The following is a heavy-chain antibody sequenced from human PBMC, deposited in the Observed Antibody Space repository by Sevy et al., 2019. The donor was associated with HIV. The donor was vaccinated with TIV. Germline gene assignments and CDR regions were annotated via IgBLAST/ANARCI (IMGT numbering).Heavy chain of an antibody. D-gene: IGHD2-8*01. CDR3: ARVKDHNGWFDP. CDR1: GGTFSSYA. CDR2: IIPIFGTA. Sequence: ASVKVSCKASGGTFSSYAISWVRQAPGQGLEWMGGIIPIFGTANYAPKFQGRVTITADESTSTAYMELSSLRSEDTAVYYCARVKDHNGWFDPWGQGTLVTVSS. J-gene: IGHJ5*02. V-gene: IGHV1-69*13.